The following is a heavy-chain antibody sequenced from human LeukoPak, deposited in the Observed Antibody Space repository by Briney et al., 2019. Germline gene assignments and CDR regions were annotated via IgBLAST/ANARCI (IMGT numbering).Heavy chain of an antibody. CDR3: AISGSGSYEAFDI. V-gene: IGHV5-51*01. Sequence: LGESLQISCKSSGYDFSTYWIAWVRQMPGKGLEWMGIIYPGDSDTRYSPSFQGQVTISADKSISTAYLQWSSLKASDTAMYYCAISGSGSYEAFDIWGQGTMVTVSS. J-gene: IGHJ3*02. CDR2: IYPGDSDT. D-gene: IGHD3-10*01. CDR1: GYDFSTYW.